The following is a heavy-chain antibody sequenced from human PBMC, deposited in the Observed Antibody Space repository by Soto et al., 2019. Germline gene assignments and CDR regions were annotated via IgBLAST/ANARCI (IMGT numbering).Heavy chain of an antibody. D-gene: IGHD3-10*01. Sequence: ASVKVSCKVSGYTLTELSMHWVRQAPGKGLEWMGGFDPEDGETIYAQKFQGRVTMTEDTSTDTAYMELSSLRSEDTAVYYCATALLWFGTSPIPFDPWGQGTLVTVSS. V-gene: IGHV1-24*01. CDR1: GYTLTELS. CDR3: ATALLWFGTSPIPFDP. J-gene: IGHJ5*02. CDR2: FDPEDGET.